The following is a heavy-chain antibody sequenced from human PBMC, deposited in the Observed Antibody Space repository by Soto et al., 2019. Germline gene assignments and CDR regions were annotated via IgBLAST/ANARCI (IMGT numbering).Heavy chain of an antibody. J-gene: IGHJ6*02. CDR3: ARDVVAATRYYYFYGMDV. D-gene: IGHD2-15*01. CDR2: IIRIFGTA. Sequence: VASVKVCCKASGGTFSSYAISWVRQAPGQGLELMGGIIRIFGTANYAQKFQGRVTITADESTSRAYMELRSLRSEDTAVYYCARDVVAATRYYYFYGMDVWGQGTTVTVSS. CDR1: GGTFSSYA. V-gene: IGHV1-69*13.